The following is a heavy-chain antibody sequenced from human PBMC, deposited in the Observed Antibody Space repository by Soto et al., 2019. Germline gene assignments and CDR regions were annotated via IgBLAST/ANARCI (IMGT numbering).Heavy chain of an antibody. V-gene: IGHV3-30*18. CDR3: AKETNRGYSYGPLCNYFDY. Sequence: GGSLRLSCAASGFTFSSYGMHWVRQAPGKGLEWVAVISYDGSNKYYADSVKGRFTISRDNSKNTLYLQMNSLRAEDTAVYYCAKETNRGYSYGPLCNYFDYWGQGTLVTVSS. CDR1: GFTFSSYG. D-gene: IGHD5-18*01. CDR2: ISYDGSNK. J-gene: IGHJ4*02.